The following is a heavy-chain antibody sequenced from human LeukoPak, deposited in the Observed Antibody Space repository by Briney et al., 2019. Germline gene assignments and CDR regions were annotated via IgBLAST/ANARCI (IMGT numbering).Heavy chain of an antibody. CDR1: GGSFSGYY. CDR3: ARALRSRGIDY. CDR2: INHSGSY. V-gene: IGHV4-34*01. Sequence: SETLSLTCAVYGGSFSGYYWSWIRQPPAKGLEWIGEINHSGSYKYNPYLKSRVTISVDTSKNQFSLKRRSVTAADAAVYYCARALRSRGIDYWGQGTLVTVSS. D-gene: IGHD3-16*01. J-gene: IGHJ4*02.